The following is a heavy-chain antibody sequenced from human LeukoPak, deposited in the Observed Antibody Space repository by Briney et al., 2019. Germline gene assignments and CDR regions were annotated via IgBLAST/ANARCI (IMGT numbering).Heavy chain of an antibody. CDR3: ARRDSFCGGDCSDAFDI. J-gene: IGHJ3*02. D-gene: IGHD2-21*02. V-gene: IGHV3-53*01. CDR1: GFTVSSNY. CDR2: IYSGGST. Sequence: GGSLRLSCAASGFTVSSNYMSWVRQAPGKGLEWVSVIYSGGSTYYADSAKGRFTISRDNSKNTLYLQMNSLRAEDTAVYYCARRDSFCGGDCSDAFDIWGQGTMVTVSS.